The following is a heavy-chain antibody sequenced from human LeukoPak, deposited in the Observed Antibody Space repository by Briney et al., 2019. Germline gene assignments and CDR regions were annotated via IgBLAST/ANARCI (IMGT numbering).Heavy chain of an antibody. V-gene: IGHV3-11*04. J-gene: IGHJ4*02. CDR2: ISSGGSTI. CDR3: ARDKSD. Sequence: GESLKISCAASGFAFSGYYMSWIRQAPGKGLEWVSYISSGGSTIYYTDSVKGRFTISRDNANKSLYLQMNSLRAEDTAVYYCARDKSDWGQGTLVTVSS. CDR1: GFAFSGYY.